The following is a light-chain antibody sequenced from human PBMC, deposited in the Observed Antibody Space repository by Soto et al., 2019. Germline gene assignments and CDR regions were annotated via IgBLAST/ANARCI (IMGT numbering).Light chain of an antibody. Sequence: EIVLTQSPASLSVSPGERATLSCRASQSVNNLLAWYQQKPGRPPRLLIYGASTRATGIPARFSGSGSGTEFTLSISSLQSEDFAVYYCQQYNTWPITFGLGTRLE. CDR1: QSVNNL. J-gene: IGKJ5*01. V-gene: IGKV3-15*01. CDR2: GAS. CDR3: QQYNTWPIT.